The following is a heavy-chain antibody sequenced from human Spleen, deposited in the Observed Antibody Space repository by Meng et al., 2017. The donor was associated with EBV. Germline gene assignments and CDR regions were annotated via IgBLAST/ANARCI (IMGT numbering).Heavy chain of an antibody. CDR2: IYWDDDK. CDR1: GFSLDTVGVA. V-gene: IGHV2-5*02. Sequence: QITLKESGPALMKPIQTLTLTCRFPGFSLDTVGVAVGWTRQPPGKPLEWLALIYWDDDKRYSPSLETRLTITRGPSRNQVTLTMTNVDPADTGTYFCVHTSTPSSWQPDFWGQGTLVTVSS. CDR3: VHTSTPSSWQPDF. J-gene: IGHJ4*02. D-gene: IGHD6-13*01.